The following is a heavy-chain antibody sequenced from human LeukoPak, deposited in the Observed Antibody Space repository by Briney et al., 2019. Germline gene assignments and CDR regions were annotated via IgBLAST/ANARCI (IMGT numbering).Heavy chain of an antibody. D-gene: IGHD2-2*01. V-gene: IGHV1-18*01. CDR2: ISAYNGNT. CDR1: GYTFTSYG. CDR3: ARDLRVPAATFYYGMDV. J-gene: IGHJ6*02. Sequence: ASVKVSCKASGYTFTSYGISWVRQAPGQGLEWMGWISAYNGNTNYAQKLQGRVTMTTDTSTSTAYMELRSLRSDDTAVYYCARDLRVPAATFYYGMDVWGQGTTVTVSS.